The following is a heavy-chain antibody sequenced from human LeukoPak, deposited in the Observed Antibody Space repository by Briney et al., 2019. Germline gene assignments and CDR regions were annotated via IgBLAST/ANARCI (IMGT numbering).Heavy chain of an antibody. CDR3: TKDLTSWSGYSPYYGMDV. CDR2: ISNSGGST. V-gene: IGHV3-23*01. Sequence: PGGSLRLSCAASGFTFSSYAMSWVRQAPGKGLEWVSAISNSGGSTYYADSVKGRFTISRDNSKNTLYLQMNSLRAEDTAVYYCTKDLTSWSGYSPYYGMDVWGQGTTVTVSS. J-gene: IGHJ6*02. D-gene: IGHD3-3*01. CDR1: GFTFSSYA.